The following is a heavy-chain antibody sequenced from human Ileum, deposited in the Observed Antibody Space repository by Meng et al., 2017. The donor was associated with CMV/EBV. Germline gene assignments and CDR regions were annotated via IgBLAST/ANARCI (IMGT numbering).Heavy chain of an antibody. CDR3: ARTPDVQWESSRCDF. J-gene: IGHJ4*02. V-gene: IGHV1-2*02. CDR1: GYTLTAYY. Sequence: VQPGAEVKQPGDSVKVSCKASGYTLTAYYLMWMRLAPGEVPEWIGWINPHSGGTNYAHRFQGRVTMTRDTSISTVYMEGRSLRSDDTAVYYCARTPDVQWESSRCDFWGQGTLVTVSS. CDR2: INPHSGGT. D-gene: IGHD1-26*01.